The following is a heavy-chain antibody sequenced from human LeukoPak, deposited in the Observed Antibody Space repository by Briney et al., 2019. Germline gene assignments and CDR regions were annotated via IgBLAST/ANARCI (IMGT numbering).Heavy chain of an antibody. CDR3: ARDGLLRPDAFDI. Sequence: GASVKVSCKASGGTFSSYAISWVRQAPGQGLEWMGWISAYNGNTNYAQKLQGRVTMTTDTSTSTAYMELRSLRSDDTAVYYCARDGLLRPDAFDIWGQGTMVTVSS. CDR1: GGTFSSYA. CDR2: ISAYNGNT. V-gene: IGHV1-18*01. D-gene: IGHD3-3*01. J-gene: IGHJ3*02.